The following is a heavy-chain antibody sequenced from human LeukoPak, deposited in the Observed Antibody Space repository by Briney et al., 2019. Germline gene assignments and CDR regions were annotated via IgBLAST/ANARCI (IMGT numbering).Heavy chain of an antibody. Sequence: PSETLSLTCAVYGGSLSGYYWSWIRQPPGKGLEWVGEINHSGSTNYNPSLKSRVTISVDTSKSQFSLKLSSVTAADTAVYYCARGFGRSRIAARPYAFDIWGQGTMVTVSS. CDR2: INHSGST. V-gene: IGHV4-34*01. J-gene: IGHJ3*02. CDR1: GGSLSGYY. D-gene: IGHD6-6*01. CDR3: ARGFGRSRIAARPYAFDI.